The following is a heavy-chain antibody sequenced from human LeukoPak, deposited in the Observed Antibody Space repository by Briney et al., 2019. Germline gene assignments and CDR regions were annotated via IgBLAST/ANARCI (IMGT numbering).Heavy chain of an antibody. CDR1: GGSISSYY. D-gene: IGHD5-18*01. J-gene: IGHJ4*02. CDR2: IYYSGST. V-gene: IGHV4-59*08. CDR3: ARVDTAMVMLFDY. Sequence: SETLSLTCTVSGGSISSYYGSWIRQPPGKGLEWIGYIYYSGSTNYNPSLKSRVTISVDTSKNQFSLKLSSVTAADTAVYYCARVDTAMVMLFDYWGQGTLVTVSS.